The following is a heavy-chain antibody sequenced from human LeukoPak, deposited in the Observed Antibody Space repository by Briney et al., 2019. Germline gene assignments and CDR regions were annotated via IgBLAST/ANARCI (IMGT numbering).Heavy chain of an antibody. V-gene: IGHV3-23*01. Sequence: GGSLRLSCAASGFTFSSYAMSWVRQAPGKGLEWVSAISGSGGSTYYADTVKGRFTISRDNSQNTLYLQMNSLRAEDTAVYYCAIADSMTKAFEHFQHWGQGTLVTVSS. CDR2: ISGSGGST. J-gene: IGHJ1*01. CDR3: AIADSMTKAFEHFQH. D-gene: IGHD2-21*01. CDR1: GFTFSSYA.